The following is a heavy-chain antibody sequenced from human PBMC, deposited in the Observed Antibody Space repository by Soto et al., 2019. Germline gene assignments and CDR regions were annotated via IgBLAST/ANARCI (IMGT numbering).Heavy chain of an antibody. CDR2: INPATGAA. Sequence: QLHLVQSGAVVKKPGASVTVSCSASGYPVTAYYMHWVRQAPGRGLEWMGGINPATGAAKYTQTFRGRVTMTRDTSTSTVFMELSGLTSEAAAVFYGARGGGVGVAGSAAFDMWGQGTLVTVSS. CDR1: GYPVTAYY. J-gene: IGHJ3*02. V-gene: IGHV1-2*02. D-gene: IGHD3-3*01. CDR3: ARGGGVGVAGSAAFDM.